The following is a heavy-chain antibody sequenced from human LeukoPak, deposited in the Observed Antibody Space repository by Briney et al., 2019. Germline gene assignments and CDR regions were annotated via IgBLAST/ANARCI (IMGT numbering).Heavy chain of an antibody. J-gene: IGHJ5*02. Sequence: QPGGSLRLSCAASGFTFSSYAMSWVRQAPGKGLEWVSAISGSGGSTYYADSVKGRFTISRDNSKNTLYLQMNSLRAEDTAVYYCAKDEPGFWLPSTGSDEEAPWGQGTLVTVSS. V-gene: IGHV3-23*01. CDR1: GFTFSSYA. CDR3: AKDEPGFWLPSTGSDEEAP. D-gene: IGHD1-14*01. CDR2: ISGSGGST.